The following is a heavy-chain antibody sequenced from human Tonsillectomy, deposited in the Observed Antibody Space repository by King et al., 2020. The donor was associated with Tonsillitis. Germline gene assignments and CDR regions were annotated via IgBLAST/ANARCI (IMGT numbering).Heavy chain of an antibody. Sequence: QMQLVQSGAEVKKPGASVKVSCKASGYTFTSYYMHWVRQAPGQGLEWMGIINPSGGSTSYAQKFQGRVTMTRDTSTSTGYMELSSLRSEETAVYYCAREGEYSSGWYAKRNWFDPWGQGTLVTVSS. CDR2: INPSGGST. D-gene: IGHD6-19*01. J-gene: IGHJ5*02. V-gene: IGHV1-46*03. CDR1: GYTFTSYY. CDR3: AREGEYSSGWYAKRNWFDP.